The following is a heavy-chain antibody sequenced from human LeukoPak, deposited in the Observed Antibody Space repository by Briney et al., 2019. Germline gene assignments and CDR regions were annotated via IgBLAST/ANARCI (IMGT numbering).Heavy chain of an antibody. Sequence: SETLSLTCTVSGGSINNNDFYWGWIRQPPGKGLEWIGTIYYSGSTYYKSSLKSRVTISEDMSKNQFSLKLSSVTAADTAVYYCARTYYDFWSGYYPPYYFDYWGQGTLVTVSS. CDR3: ARTYYDFWSGYYPPYYFDY. CDR2: IYYSGST. J-gene: IGHJ4*02. V-gene: IGHV4-39*07. CDR1: GGSINNNDFY. D-gene: IGHD3-3*01.